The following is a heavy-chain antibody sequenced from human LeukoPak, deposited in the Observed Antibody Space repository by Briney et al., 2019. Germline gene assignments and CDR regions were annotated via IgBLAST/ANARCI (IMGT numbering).Heavy chain of an antibody. V-gene: IGHV1-69*04. CDR1: GGTFSSYA. D-gene: IGHD6-19*01. CDR3: ATPSRAAVAGTFDY. J-gene: IGHJ4*01. CDR2: IIPILGIA. Sequence: ASVKVSCKASGGTFSSYAISWVRQAPGQGLEWMGRIIPILGIANYAQKFQGRVTMTEDTSTDTAYMELSSLRSEDTAVYYCATPSRAAVAGTFDYWGQEPWSPSPQ.